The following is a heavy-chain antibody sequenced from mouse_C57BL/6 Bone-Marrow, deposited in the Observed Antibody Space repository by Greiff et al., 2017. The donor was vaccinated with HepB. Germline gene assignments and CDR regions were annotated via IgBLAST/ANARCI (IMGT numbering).Heavy chain of an antibody. CDR1: GFTFSSYG. V-gene: IGHV5-6*02. CDR3: QRRGLYYYGSSYVKYYDARDY. D-gene: IGHD1-1*01. Sequence: EVMLVESGGDLVKPGGSLKLSCAASGFTFSSYGMSWVRQTPDKRLEWVATISSGGSYTYYPDSVKGRFTISRDNAKNTLYLQMSSLKSEDTAMYYCQRRGLYYYGSSYVKYYDARDYGVQGPSVTFAS. J-gene: IGHJ4*01. CDR2: ISSGGSYT.